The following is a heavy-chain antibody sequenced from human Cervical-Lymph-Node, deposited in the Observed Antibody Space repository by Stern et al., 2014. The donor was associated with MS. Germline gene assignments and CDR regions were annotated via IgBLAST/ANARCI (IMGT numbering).Heavy chain of an antibody. Sequence: QVQLVESGAGVKKPGASVKVSCKASGYNIIDYFMHWVRQAPGQGLEWVGRINPKNGDTDFAQKFEGRFTMNTDRSMNTAYMQLTSLTSDDTAVYYCARVLNRQQLTPWGQGSLVTVSS. CDR3: ARVLNRQQLTP. J-gene: IGHJ5*02. CDR1: GYNIIDYF. V-gene: IGHV1-2*06. CDR2: INPKNGDT. D-gene: IGHD6-13*01.